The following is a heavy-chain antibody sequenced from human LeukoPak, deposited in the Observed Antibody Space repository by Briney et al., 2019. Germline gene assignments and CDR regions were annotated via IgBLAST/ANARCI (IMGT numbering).Heavy chain of an antibody. J-gene: IGHJ5*02. CDR1: GYSITNYW. D-gene: IGHD2-15*01. Sequence: GESLKISCKGSGYSITNYWIAWVRQMPGKGLEWMGIIYPADSDIRYSPSFQGQVTISADKSISTAYLQWSSLKASDTAMYYCARQEYCSGGSCYTWFDPWGQGTLVTVSS. V-gene: IGHV5-51*01. CDR2: IYPADSDI. CDR3: ARQEYCSGGSCYTWFDP.